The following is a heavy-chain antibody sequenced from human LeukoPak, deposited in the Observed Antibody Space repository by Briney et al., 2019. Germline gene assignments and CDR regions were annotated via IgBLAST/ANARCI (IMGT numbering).Heavy chain of an antibody. CDR1: GGSITTNY. CDR3: ARDRRDGYNSFYYFDY. CDR2: IYTGGST. J-gene: IGHJ4*02. V-gene: IGHV4-4*07. D-gene: IGHD5-24*01. Sequence: SETLSLTCTVSGGSITTNYWSWIRQPAGKGLEWIGRIYTGGSTNYNPTLKSRVTMPVGTSKSQSSLKLNSVTAADTAVYYCARDRRDGYNSFYYFDYWGQGTLVTVSS.